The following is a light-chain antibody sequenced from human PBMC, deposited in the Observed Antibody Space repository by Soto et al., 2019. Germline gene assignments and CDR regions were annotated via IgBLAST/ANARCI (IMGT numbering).Light chain of an antibody. CDR2: DVS. CDR3: SSYTSSRTLLYV. CDR1: SSDVGGYNY. V-gene: IGLV2-14*01. Sequence: QSVLTQPASVSGSPGQSITISCTGTSSDVGGYNYVSWYQQHPGKAPKLMIYDVSNRPSGVSNRFSGSKSGNTASLTISGIPAEDEADYYCSSYTSSRTLLYVFGTGTKLTVL. J-gene: IGLJ1*01.